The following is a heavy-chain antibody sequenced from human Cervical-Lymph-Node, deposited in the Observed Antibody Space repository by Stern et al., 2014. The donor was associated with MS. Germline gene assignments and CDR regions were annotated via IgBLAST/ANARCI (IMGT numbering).Heavy chain of an antibody. V-gene: IGHV4-31*03. CDR1: GVSIRTDGYF. J-gene: IGHJ3*02. D-gene: IGHD5-24*01. CDR3: ARGWRTRMATLGAFDI. Sequence: QVQLVESGPGLVKPSQTLSLTCTVSGVSIRTDGYFWTWIRQQPGKGLEWVGSIYYSWTTDYNPSLKSRLTISKDISNDQFSLRLNSVSAADTAVYYCARGWRTRMATLGAFDIWGQGTVVTVSS. CDR2: IYYSWTT.